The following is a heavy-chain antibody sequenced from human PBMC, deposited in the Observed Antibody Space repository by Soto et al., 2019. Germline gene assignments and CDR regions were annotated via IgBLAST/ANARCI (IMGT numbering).Heavy chain of an antibody. V-gene: IGHV4-31*03. D-gene: IGHD6-6*01. J-gene: IGHJ4*02. CDR1: GDSVNSAY. CDR2: IYHTGRT. CDR3: ARTAAYNSSFFDS. Sequence: QVQLQEMGPGLVKPSQTLTITCTVSGDSVNSAYWSWIRQLPGKGLEWMGNIYHTGRTFYNPSLKSRIAISIDTSKPLFSRQLRSVTASDTAVYYCARTAAYNSSFFDSWGQGTVVTVSS.